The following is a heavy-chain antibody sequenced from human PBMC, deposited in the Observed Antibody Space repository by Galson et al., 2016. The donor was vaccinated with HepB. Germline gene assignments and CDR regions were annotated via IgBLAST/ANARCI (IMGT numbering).Heavy chain of an antibody. D-gene: IGHD6-19*01. CDR1: GFTFSDYY. J-gene: IGHJ4*02. Sequence: SLRLSCAASGFTFSDYYMSWVRQAPGKGLEWVANIKHDENEKKYVDSVKGRFTISRDNAKNSLSLQMNSLRAEDTAVYFCARGVPVGGYYFDYWGQGTLVTVSS. V-gene: IGHV3-7*03. CDR3: ARGVPVGGYYFDY. CDR2: IKHDENEK.